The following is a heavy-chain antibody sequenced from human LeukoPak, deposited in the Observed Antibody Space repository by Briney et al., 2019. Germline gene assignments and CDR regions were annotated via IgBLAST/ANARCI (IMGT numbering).Heavy chain of an antibody. CDR2: IYHSGST. CDR1: GGSISSGGYS. Sequence: PSQTLSLTCAVSGGSISSGGYSWSWIRQPPGKGLKWIGYIYHSGSTYHNPSLKSRVTISVDRSKNQFSLKLSSVTAADTAVYYCARARSARGFLEWYYWGQGTLVTVSS. V-gene: IGHV4-30-2*01. D-gene: IGHD3-3*01. CDR3: ARARSARGFLEWYY. J-gene: IGHJ4*02.